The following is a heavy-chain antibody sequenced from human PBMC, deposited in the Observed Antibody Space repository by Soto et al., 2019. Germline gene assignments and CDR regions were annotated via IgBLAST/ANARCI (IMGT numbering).Heavy chain of an antibody. CDR3: ARANWSFDY. CDR2: IYYSGST. Sequence: QVQLQESGPGLVKPSETLSLTCTASGGSINNHYWSWILQPPGQGLAWIGYIYYSGSTNYNPSLTSRVIMSVDTSINQFALKLCSLTAADTAIYCCARANWSFDYWGQGTLVTVSS. D-gene: IGHD7-27*01. V-gene: IGHV4-59*11. J-gene: IGHJ4*02. CDR1: GGSINNHY.